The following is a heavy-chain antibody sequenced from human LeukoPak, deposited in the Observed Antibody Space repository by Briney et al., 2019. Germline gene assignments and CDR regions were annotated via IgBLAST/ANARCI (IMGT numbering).Heavy chain of an antibody. D-gene: IGHD5-24*01. CDR2: ISSSSSYI. Sequence: PGGSLRLSCAASGFTFSSYSMNWVRQAPGKGLEWVSSISSSSSYIYYADPVKGRFTISRDNAKNSLYLQMNSLRAEDTAVYYCARDGPGDGYKNYWGQGTLVTVSS. V-gene: IGHV3-21*01. J-gene: IGHJ4*02. CDR3: ARDGPGDGYKNY. CDR1: GFTFSSYS.